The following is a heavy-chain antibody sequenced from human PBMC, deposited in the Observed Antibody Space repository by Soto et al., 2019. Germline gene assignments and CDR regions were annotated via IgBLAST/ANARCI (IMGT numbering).Heavy chain of an antibody. CDR1: GFTFSSYA. D-gene: IGHD3-22*01. V-gene: IGHV3-23*01. CDR2: INSRGGST. J-gene: IGHJ4*02. CDR3: AREDFLVDYDRSGWPSPRTYFGY. Sequence: PGGSLRLSCAASGFTFSSYAMSWVRQAPGKGLEWVSAINSRGGSTYYADSVKGRFTISRDSSKNTLYLQMNSLRAEDTAVYYCAREDFLVDYDRSGWPSPRTYFGYWGQGTLVTGSS.